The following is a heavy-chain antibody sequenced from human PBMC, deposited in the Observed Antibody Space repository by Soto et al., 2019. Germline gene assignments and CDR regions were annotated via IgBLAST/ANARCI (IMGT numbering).Heavy chain of an antibody. CDR1: GGSFSGYY. D-gene: IGHD2-8*01. V-gene: IGHV4-34*01. CDR3: ARGWGTNGVERLDWFAP. Sequence: SETLSLTCAVYGGSFSGYYWSWIRQPPGKGLEWIGEINHSGSTNYNPSLKSRVTISVDTAKNQFSLKLSSVTAADTAVYYCARGWGTNGVERLDWFAPWGQGTLVTVSS. CDR2: INHSGST. J-gene: IGHJ5*02.